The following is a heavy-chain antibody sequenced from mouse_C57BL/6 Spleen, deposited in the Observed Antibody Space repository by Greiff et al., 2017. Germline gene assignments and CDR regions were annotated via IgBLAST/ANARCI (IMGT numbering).Heavy chain of an antibody. CDR1: GYSFTGYY. CDR3: ARASTVVALYAMDY. D-gene: IGHD1-1*01. CDR2: INPSTGGT. V-gene: IGHV1-42*01. J-gene: IGHJ4*01. Sequence: EVQLQQSGPELVKPGASVKISCKASGYSFTGYYMNWVKQSPEKSLEWIGEINPSTGGTTYNQKFKAKATLTVDKSSSTAYMQLKSLTSEDSAVYYCARASTVVALYAMDYWGQGTSVTVSS.